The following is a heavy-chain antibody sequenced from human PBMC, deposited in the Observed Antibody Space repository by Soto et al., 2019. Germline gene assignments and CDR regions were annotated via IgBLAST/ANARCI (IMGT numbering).Heavy chain of an antibody. J-gene: IGHJ4*02. CDR1: GGSISTYY. D-gene: IGHD2-8*01. CDR2: IYYSGTA. Sequence: QVQLQESGPGLVKPSETLSLTSTVSGGSISTYYWSWIRQPPGKGLEWIGYIYYSGTASYNPSLKSRVTISLDTSKKKFSLKLSSVTAADTAVYYCARGGHCTDGVCSALDYWGQGTLVTVSS. V-gene: IGHV4-59*08. CDR3: ARGGHCTDGVCSALDY.